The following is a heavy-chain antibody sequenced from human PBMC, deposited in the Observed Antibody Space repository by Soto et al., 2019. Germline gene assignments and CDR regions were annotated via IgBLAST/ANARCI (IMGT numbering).Heavy chain of an antibody. CDR1: GGSISSSNW. CDR3: ARVYMVRGTIIRYFDY. CDR2: IYHSGST. J-gene: IGHJ4*02. D-gene: IGHD3-10*01. V-gene: IGHV4-4*02. Sequence: QVQLQESGPGLVQPSGTLSLTCAVSGGSISSSNWWSWVRQPPGKGLEWIGKIYHSGSTNYNPSHKSRVTISVDKSKTQFSLKLSSVTAADTAVYYCARVYMVRGTIIRYFDYWGQGTLVTVSS.